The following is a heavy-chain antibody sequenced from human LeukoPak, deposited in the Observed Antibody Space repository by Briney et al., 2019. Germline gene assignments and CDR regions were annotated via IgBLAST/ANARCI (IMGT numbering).Heavy chain of an antibody. V-gene: IGHV3-23*01. CDR2: ISGSGGST. CDR3: AKDRRGLWFGELLYSPNYFDY. CDR1: GFTFSSYA. Sequence: GGSLRLSCAASGFTFSSYAMSWVRQAPGEGLEWVSAISGSGGSTYYADSVKGRFTISRDNSKNTLYLQMNSLRAEDTAVYYCAKDRRGLWFGELLYSPNYFDYWGQGTLVTVSS. J-gene: IGHJ4*02. D-gene: IGHD3-10*01.